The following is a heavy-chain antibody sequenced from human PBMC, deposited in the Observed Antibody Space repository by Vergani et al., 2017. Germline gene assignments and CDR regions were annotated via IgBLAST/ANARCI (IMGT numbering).Heavy chain of an antibody. J-gene: IGHJ4*02. V-gene: IGHV2-26*01. CDR1: GFSLSTSGMR. CDR3: ARILVATEYYFDY. CDR2: IFSNDEK. D-gene: IGHD5-12*01. Sequence: QVTLKESGPALVKPTQTLTLTCTFSGFSLSTSGMRVSWIRQPPGKALEWLAHIFSNDEKSYSTSLKSRLTISKDTSKSQVVLTMTNMDPVDTATYYCARILVATEYYFDYWGQGTLVTVSS.